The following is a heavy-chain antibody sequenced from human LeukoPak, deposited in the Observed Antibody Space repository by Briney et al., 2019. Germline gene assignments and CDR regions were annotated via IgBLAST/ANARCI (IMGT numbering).Heavy chain of an antibody. J-gene: IGHJ4*02. CDR2: INHSGST. CDR1: GGSFSGYY. D-gene: IGHD2-8*02. V-gene: IGHV4-34*01. CDR3: ARTGFSSGPFADH. Sequence: SETLSLTCAVYGGSFSGYYWSWIRQPPGKGLEWIGEINHSGSTNYNPSFKSRVTISLDTSTNQFSLKLSSVTAADTAVYYCARTGFSSGPFADHWGQGTLVTVSS.